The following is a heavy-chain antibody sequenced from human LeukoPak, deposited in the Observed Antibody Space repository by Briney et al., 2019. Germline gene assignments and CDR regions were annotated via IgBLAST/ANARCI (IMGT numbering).Heavy chain of an antibody. V-gene: IGHV4-61*02. CDR1: GGSISSGSYY. CDR3: ARGSGSYYYYYYMDV. D-gene: IGHD1-26*01. Sequence: SETLSLTCTVSGGSISSGSYYWSWIRQPAGKGLEWIGRIYTSGSTNYNPSLKSRVTISVDTSKNQFSLKLSSVTAADTAVYYCARGSGSYYYYYYMDVWGKGTTVTISS. J-gene: IGHJ6*03. CDR2: IYTSGST.